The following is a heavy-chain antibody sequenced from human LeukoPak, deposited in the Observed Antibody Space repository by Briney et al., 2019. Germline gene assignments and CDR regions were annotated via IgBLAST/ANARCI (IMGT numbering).Heavy chain of an antibody. D-gene: IGHD6-19*01. CDR2: IYYTGST. CDR1: GGSISGFY. J-gene: IGHJ6*03. CDR3: ARIWVEDSSGWFAPRYYYMDV. V-gene: IGHV4-59*12. Sequence: SETLSLSCTVSGGSISGFYWSWIRQPPGKGLEWIGYIYYTGSTNYNPSLKSRVTMSVDTSKNQFSLKLSSVTAADTAVYYCARIWVEDSSGWFAPRYYYMDVWGKGTTVTVSS.